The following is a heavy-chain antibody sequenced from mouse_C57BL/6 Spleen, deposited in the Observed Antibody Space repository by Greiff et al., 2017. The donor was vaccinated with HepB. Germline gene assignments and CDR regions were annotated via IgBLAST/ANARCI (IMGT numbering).Heavy chain of an antibody. D-gene: IGHD1-2*01. CDR3: ARGDTTAGDY. V-gene: IGHV1-54*01. Sequence: QVQLKQSGAELVRPGTSVKVSCKASGYAFTNYLIEWVKQRPGQGLEWIGVINPGSGGTNYNEKFKGKATLTADKSSSTAYMQLSSLTSEDSAVYFCARGDTTAGDYWGQGTSVTVSS. CDR2: INPGSGGT. J-gene: IGHJ4*01. CDR1: GYAFTNYL.